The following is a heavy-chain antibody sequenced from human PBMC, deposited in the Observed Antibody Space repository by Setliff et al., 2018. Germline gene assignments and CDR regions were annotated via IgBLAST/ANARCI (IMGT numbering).Heavy chain of an antibody. CDR3: ASSRDYNFRGGYYSPLDY. CDR2: IIPIFGTA. CDR1: GGTFSSYA. D-gene: IGHD3-3*01. J-gene: IGHJ4*02. Sequence: ASVKVSCKASGGTFSSYAISWVRQAPGQGLEWMGGIIPIFGTANYAQKFQGRVTITADESTSTAYMELSSLRSEDTAVYYCASSRDYNFRGGYYSPLDYWGQGTLVTVSS. V-gene: IGHV1-69*13.